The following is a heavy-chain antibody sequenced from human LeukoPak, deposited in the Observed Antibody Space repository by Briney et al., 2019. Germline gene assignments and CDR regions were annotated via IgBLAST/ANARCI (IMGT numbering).Heavy chain of an antibody. CDR3: GRVSAAAGTRQFDY. V-gene: IGHV3-74*01. CDR2: INPDGSGT. J-gene: IGHJ4*02. CDR1: GFTFSTYW. Sequence: GGSLRLSCAASGFTFSTYWMHWVRQGPGKGLVWVSRINPDGSGTSHADSAKGRFTISRDNAKSTLYLQMNSLRAEDTAVYYCGRVSAAAGTRQFDYWGQGTLVTVSS. D-gene: IGHD6-13*01.